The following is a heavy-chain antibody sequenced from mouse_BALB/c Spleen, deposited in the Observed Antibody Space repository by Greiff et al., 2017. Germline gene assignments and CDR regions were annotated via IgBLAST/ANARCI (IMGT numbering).Heavy chain of an antibody. V-gene: IGHV5-6-3*01. CDR1: GFTFSSYG. CDR2: INSNGGST. Sequence: DVTLVESGGGLVQPGGSLKLSCAASGFTFSSYGMSWVRQTPDKRLELVATINSNGGSTYYPDSVKGRFTISRDNAKNTLYLQMSSLKSEDTAMYYCARGGLRRDYYAMDYWGQGTSVTVSS. D-gene: IGHD2-4*01. CDR3: ARGGLRRDYYAMDY. J-gene: IGHJ4*01.